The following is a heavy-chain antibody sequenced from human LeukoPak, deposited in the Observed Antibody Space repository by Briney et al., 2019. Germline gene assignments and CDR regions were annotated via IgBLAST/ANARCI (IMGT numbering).Heavy chain of an antibody. CDR2: INPNSGVP. D-gene: IGHD3-22*01. V-gene: IGHV1-2*02. CDR3: ARDLRQYYDAISGYSDEYP. CDR1: GYTFTGYY. Sequence: HRASVKVSCKASGYTFTGYYMHWVRQAPGQGLEWMGWINPNSGVPNYAQRFQGRVTMTRDTSISTAYMELSRLTSDDTAVYYCARDLRQYYDAISGYSDEYPWGQGTLVTVSS. J-gene: IGHJ5*02.